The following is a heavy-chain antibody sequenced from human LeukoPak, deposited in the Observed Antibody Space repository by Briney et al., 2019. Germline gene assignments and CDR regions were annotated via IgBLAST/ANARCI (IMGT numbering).Heavy chain of an antibody. V-gene: IGHV3-48*01. Sequence: PGGSLRLSCAASGFTFTMFGMNWVRQAPGKGLEWVSYIDARSGIVYYADSVQGRFTISRDDAKDSVFLQMNSLRVDDTAVYYCARTYDSGRGPPGDAFDNWGQGTLVTVPS. CDR2: IDARSGIV. J-gene: IGHJ3*02. D-gene: IGHD3-3*01. CDR3: ARTYDSGRGPPGDAFDN. CDR1: GFTFTMFG.